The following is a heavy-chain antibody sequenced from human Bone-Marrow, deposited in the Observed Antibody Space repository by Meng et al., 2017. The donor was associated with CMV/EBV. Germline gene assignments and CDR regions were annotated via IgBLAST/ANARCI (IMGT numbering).Heavy chain of an antibody. CDR2: IIPILGIA. CDR3: ARDRYCGGDCYHYYYYGMDV. CDR1: GGTFSSYA. Sequence: SVKVSCKASGGTFSSYAISWVRQAPGQGLEWMGGIIPILGIANYAQKFQGRVTITADKSTSTAYMELSSLRSEDTAVYYCARDRYCGGDCYHYYYYGMDVWGQRTTVTVSS. D-gene: IGHD2-21*01. J-gene: IGHJ6*02. V-gene: IGHV1-69*10.